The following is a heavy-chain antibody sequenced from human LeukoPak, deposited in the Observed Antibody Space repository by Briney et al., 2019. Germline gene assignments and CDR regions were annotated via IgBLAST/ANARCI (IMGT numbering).Heavy chain of an antibody. CDR3: SKCGSTRPDYGDSNWFDP. Sequence: GGSLRLSRAASGFTFSSYAMNRVRQAPGKGLEWISAISGSGGTTYYADSVKGRFTISRDNSKDTLYLQMNSLRAEDTAVYYCSKCGSTRPDYGDSNWFDPWGQGTLVTVSS. V-gene: IGHV3-23*01. D-gene: IGHD4-17*01. J-gene: IGHJ5*02. CDR2: ISGSGGTT. CDR1: GFTFSSYA.